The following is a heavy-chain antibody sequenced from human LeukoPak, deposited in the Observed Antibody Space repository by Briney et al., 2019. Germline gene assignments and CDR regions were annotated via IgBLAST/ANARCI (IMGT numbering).Heavy chain of an antibody. Sequence: PGGSLRLSCAASGFTLSSSGMHWVRQAPGKGLEWVSCISSGSSYIYYADSVKGRFTISRDNAKNSPYLQMNSLRAEDTAIYYCARDLSLTGMALAEGYWGQGTLVTVSS. V-gene: IGHV3-21*01. J-gene: IGHJ4*02. D-gene: IGHD6-19*01. CDR1: GFTLSSSG. CDR3: ARDLSLTGMALAEGY. CDR2: ISSGSSYI.